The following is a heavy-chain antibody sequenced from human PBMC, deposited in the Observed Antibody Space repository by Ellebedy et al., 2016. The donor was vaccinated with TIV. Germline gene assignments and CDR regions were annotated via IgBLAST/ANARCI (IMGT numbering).Heavy chain of an antibody. CDR3: APGDSSGWYGYFQH. CDR2: INPNSGGT. V-gene: IGHV1-2*02. J-gene: IGHJ1*01. Sequence: ASVKVSXXASGYTFTGYYMNWVRQAPGQGLEWMGWINPNSGGTNYAQKFQGRVTMTRDTSISTAYMELSRLRSDDTAVYYCAPGDSSGWYGYFQHWGQGTLVTVSS. D-gene: IGHD6-19*01. CDR1: GYTFTGYY.